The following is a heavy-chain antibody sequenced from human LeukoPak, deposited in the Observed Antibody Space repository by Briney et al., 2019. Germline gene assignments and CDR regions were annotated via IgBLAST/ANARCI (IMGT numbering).Heavy chain of an antibody. J-gene: IGHJ4*02. Sequence: SETLSLTCAVYGGSFSGYYWSWIRQPPGKGLEWIGEINHSGSTNYNPSLKSRVTISVDTSKNQFSLKLGSVTAADTAVYYCARSRSYGYRDVDYWGQGTLVTVSS. CDR2: INHSGST. D-gene: IGHD5-18*01. CDR1: GGSFSGYY. CDR3: ARSRSYGYRDVDY. V-gene: IGHV4-34*01.